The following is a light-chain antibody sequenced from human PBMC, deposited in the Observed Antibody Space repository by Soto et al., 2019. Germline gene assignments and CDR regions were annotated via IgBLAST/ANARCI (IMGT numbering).Light chain of an antibody. CDR3: QHYDNWPPYT. J-gene: IGKJ2*01. Sequence: EAVMTQSPATLSVSPGEGATLSCRASQSVRSNLAWYQQKPGQAPRLLIYGASTRATGIPARFSGSGSGTEFTLTISSLESEDFAVYYCQHYDNWPPYTFGQGTKLEIK. CDR2: GAS. V-gene: IGKV3-15*01. CDR1: QSVRSN.